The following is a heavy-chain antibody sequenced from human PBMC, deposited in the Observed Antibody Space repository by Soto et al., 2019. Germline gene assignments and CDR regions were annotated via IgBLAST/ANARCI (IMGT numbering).Heavy chain of an antibody. CDR1: GFTFSSYA. CDR2: ISGSGGST. V-gene: IGHV3-23*01. CDR3: ANDLWFGEDGMDV. Sequence: EVQLLESGGGLVQPGGSLRLSCAASGFTFSSYAMSWVRQAPGKGLEWVSAISGSGGSTYYADSVKGRFTISRDNSKNTLYLQMNSLRAEDTAVYYCANDLWFGEDGMDVWGQGTTGTVSS. D-gene: IGHD3-10*01. J-gene: IGHJ6*02.